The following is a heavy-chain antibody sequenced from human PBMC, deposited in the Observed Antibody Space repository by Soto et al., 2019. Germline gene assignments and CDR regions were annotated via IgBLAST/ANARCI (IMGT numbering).Heavy chain of an antibody. CDR3: ARATYGAVASAAAFDI. V-gene: IGHV4-39*01. J-gene: IGHJ3*02. CDR1: GGSISSSSYY. Sequence: QLQLQESGPGLVKPPETLSLTCTVSGGSISSSSYYWGWLRQPPGKGLEWIGSIYYSGSTYYNPSHKSRVTISLATSKNQFSLKLSAVTAADTAVYYCARATYGAVASAAAFDIWGQGTMVPVSS. D-gene: IGHD6-19*01. CDR2: IYYSGST.